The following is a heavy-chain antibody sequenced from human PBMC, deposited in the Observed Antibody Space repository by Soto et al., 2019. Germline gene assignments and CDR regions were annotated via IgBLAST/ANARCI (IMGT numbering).Heavy chain of an antibody. V-gene: IGHV3-23*01. J-gene: IGHJ4*02. CDR3: AKAFCPGTSCYLLHY. D-gene: IGHD2-2*01. CDR2: ISSSGGST. Sequence: GGSLRLSCAASGFTFSNYAMNWVRQAPGKGLEWVSGISSSGGSTYYADSVKGRFTISRDNSKNTLYLQMNSLRGEDTALYYCAKAFCPGTSCYLLHYWGQGTLVTVSS. CDR1: GFTFSNYA.